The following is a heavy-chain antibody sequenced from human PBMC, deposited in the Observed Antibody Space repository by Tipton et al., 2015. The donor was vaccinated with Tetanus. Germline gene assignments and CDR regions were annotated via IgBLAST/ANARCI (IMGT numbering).Heavy chain of an antibody. CDR2: IYYSGST. J-gene: IGHJ4*02. CDR3: ARGYNGYDILTAYPHYFDS. V-gene: IGHV4-59*01. Sequence: TLSLTCNVSGASIRSYYWSWIRQPPGKGLEWIGYIYYSGSTNYNSSLKSRVTISVDTSKNQFSLKLSSVTAADTAVYYCARGYNGYDILTAYPHYFDSWGQGTLVTVSS. CDR1: GASIRSYY. D-gene: IGHD3-9*01.